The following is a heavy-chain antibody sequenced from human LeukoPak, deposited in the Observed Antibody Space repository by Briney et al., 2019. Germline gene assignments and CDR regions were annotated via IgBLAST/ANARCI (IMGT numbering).Heavy chain of an antibody. D-gene: IGHD4-17*01. J-gene: IGHJ4*02. V-gene: IGHV3-23*01. CDR1: GFTFSSYA. CDR2: IRGSGGNT. CDR3: AKLSNDYGDYYFDS. Sequence: GGSLRLSCAASGFTFSSYAMHWVRQAPGKGLEWVSAIRGSGGNTYYADSVKGRFTISRDNSKNTLYLQMNSLRADDTAAYYCAKLSNDYGDYYFDSWGQGTLVTVSS.